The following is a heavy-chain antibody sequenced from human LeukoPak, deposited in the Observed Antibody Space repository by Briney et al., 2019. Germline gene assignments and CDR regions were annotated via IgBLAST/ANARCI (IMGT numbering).Heavy chain of an antibody. J-gene: IGHJ4*02. D-gene: IGHD5-18*01. V-gene: IGHV1-2*02. CDR1: GFTFNAYY. CDR3: ARVGYSYGPPDY. Sequence: ASVKVSCKASGFTFNAYYIHWVRQAPGQGLEWMGWINPNSGGTNYAQKFQGRVTMTRDTSISTAYMELSRLRSDDTAVYYCARVGYSYGPPDYWGQGTLVTVSS. CDR2: INPNSGGT.